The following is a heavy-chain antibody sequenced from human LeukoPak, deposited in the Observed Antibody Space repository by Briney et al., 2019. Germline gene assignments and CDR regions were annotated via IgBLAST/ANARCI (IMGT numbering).Heavy chain of an antibody. CDR1: GGSFSGYY. Sequence: SETLSLTCAVYGGSFSGYYWSWIRQPPGKGLEWIGEINHSGSTNYNPSHKSRVTISVDTSKNQFSLKLSSVTAADTAVYYCARGKLAPRLRYGMDVWGQGTTVTVSS. CDR2: INHSGST. D-gene: IGHD5-12*01. J-gene: IGHJ6*02. V-gene: IGHV4-34*01. CDR3: ARGKLAPRLRYGMDV.